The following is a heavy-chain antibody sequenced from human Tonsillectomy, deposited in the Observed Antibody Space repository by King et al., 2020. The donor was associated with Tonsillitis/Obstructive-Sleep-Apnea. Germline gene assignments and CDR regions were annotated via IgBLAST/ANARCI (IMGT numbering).Heavy chain of an antibody. V-gene: IGHV2-26*01. CDR3: ARMANILTGYYNEGFDS. J-gene: IGHJ4*02. CDR1: GFSLSDPRMG. Sequence: TLKESGPVLVKPTETLTLTCTVSGFSLSDPRMGVSWIRQPPGKALEWLAHIFSNDEKSYITSLKSRLTISKDTSKSQVVLTMTNMDPVDTATYYCARMANILTGYYNEGFDSWGQGTLVTVSS. CDR2: IFSNDEK. D-gene: IGHD3-9*01.